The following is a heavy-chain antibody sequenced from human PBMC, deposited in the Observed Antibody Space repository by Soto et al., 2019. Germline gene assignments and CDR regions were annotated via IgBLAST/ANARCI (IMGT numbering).Heavy chain of an antibody. D-gene: IGHD1-26*01. V-gene: IGHV1-18*01. CDR2: ISAYNHYT. CDR3: ARVGPSREVPYPFEY. CDR1: GYTFSTYG. J-gene: IGHJ4*02. Sequence: QVDLVQSGPEVRKPGASVNVSCKASGYTFSTYGISWVRQAPGQGLEWMGWISAYNHYTNYAQKFQDRVTMTTDTSTNTAYMELRSLTSGDTAMYFCARVGPSREVPYPFEYWGQGTLVTDSS.